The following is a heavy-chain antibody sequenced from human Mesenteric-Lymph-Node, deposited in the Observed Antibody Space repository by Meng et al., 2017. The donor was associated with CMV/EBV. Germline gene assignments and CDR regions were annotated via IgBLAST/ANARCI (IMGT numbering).Heavy chain of an antibody. J-gene: IGHJ4*02. CDR2: IYWDDDK. Sequence: QITLKESGPTLVKPTQTLTLTCTFSGFSLSTSGVGVGWLRQPPGKALEWLALIYWDDDKRYSPSLKSRLTITKDTSKNQVVLTMTNMDPVDTATYYCAHSSGIAAAGPFYFDYWGQGTLVTVSS. CDR3: AHSSGIAAAGPFYFDY. D-gene: IGHD6-13*01. CDR1: GFSLSTSGVG. V-gene: IGHV2-5*02.